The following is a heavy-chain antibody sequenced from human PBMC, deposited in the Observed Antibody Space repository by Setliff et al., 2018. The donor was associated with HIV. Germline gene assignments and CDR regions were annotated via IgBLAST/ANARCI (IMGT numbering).Heavy chain of an antibody. J-gene: IGHJ3*02. CDR1: GYTFINFG. Sequence: GASVKVSCKASGYTFINFGISWVRQAPGQGLEWMGWISAYNGNTNSAQRLQGRVTLTTDTSTSTAYMDLRSLRSDDTAVYFCARENGGGAFDIWGQGTMVTVSS. CDR2: ISAYNGNT. V-gene: IGHV1-18*01. D-gene: IGHD1-1*01. CDR3: ARENGGGAFDI.